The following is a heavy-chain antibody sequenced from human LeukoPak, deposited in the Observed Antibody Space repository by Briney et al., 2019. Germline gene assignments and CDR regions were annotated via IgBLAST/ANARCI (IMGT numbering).Heavy chain of an antibody. V-gene: IGHV3-30*04. CDR3: ARGGSYLSAFDI. Sequence: GGSLRLSCAASGFTFSSNTMHWVRQAPGKGLKWVAVISYDGSHKSYAASVRGRFTISRDNSKNTLYLQMNSLRAEDTAVYYCARGGSYLSAFDIWGQGTMVTVSS. CDR2: ISYDGSHK. J-gene: IGHJ3*02. D-gene: IGHD1-26*01. CDR1: GFTFSSNT.